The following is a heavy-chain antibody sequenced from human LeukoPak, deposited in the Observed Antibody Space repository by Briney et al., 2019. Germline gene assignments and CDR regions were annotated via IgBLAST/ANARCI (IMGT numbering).Heavy chain of an antibody. D-gene: IGHD3-22*01. V-gene: IGHV4-39*02. CDR1: GVSIRSGSHY. Sequence: PSETLSLTCTVSGVSIRSGSHYWAWIRQPPGKGLEWIGSIYYSGSTYYNPSLENRVTISIDTSKNHFSLKLSSLSAADTSGYYCAKRDDSGGNLVDLWGQGTLVTVS. CDR2: IYYSGST. J-gene: IGHJ4*02. CDR3: AKRDDSGGNLVDL.